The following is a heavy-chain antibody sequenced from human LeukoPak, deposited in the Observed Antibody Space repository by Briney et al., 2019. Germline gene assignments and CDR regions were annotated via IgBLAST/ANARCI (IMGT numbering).Heavy chain of an antibody. Sequence: GGSLRLSCAVSGFTFSDYSMSWIRQAPGKGLEWVSYISSGGSNIYDADSVKGRFTISRDNARNSLYLQMDNLRAEDTGVYYCARDFYDGFALDYWGQGTLVTVSS. J-gene: IGHJ4*02. CDR1: GFTFSDYS. CDR3: ARDFYDGFALDY. CDR2: ISSGGSNI. V-gene: IGHV3-11*04. D-gene: IGHD2/OR15-2a*01.